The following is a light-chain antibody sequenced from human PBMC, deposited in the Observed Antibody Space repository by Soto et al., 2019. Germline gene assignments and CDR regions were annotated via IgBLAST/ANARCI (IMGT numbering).Light chain of an antibody. CDR2: DAS. V-gene: IGKV1-5*01. CDR1: QTIITW. CDR3: QQYQSYSS. Sequence: DIHVTEAPPTLSASVLYRVSITCLAIQTIITWMALYQQKPGKAPKLLVYDASTLQSGVPSRFSGSGSGTEFTLTISSLQPDDFATYFCQQYQSYSSFAGGTKVDI. J-gene: IGKJ4*01.